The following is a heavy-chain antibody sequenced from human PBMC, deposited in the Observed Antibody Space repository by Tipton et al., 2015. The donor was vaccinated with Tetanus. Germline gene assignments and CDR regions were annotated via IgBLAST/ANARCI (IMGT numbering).Heavy chain of an antibody. D-gene: IGHD1-26*01. CDR3: ARDQARGASGWNYFDY. CDR1: GGSISSGGYY. CDR2: IYNSGST. J-gene: IGHJ4*02. Sequence: GLVKPSQTLSLTCTVSGGSISSGGYYWSWIRQHPGKGLEWIGDIYNSGSTYYNPSLKSRVTILVDTAKNQFSLKLTSVTAADTAVYYCARDQARGASGWNYFDYWGQGSLVTVSS. V-gene: IGHV4-31*03.